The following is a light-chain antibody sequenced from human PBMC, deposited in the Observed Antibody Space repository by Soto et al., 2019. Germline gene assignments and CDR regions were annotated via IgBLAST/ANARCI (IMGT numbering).Light chain of an antibody. J-gene: IGKJ5*01. CDR2: DAS. CDR3: QQYNTYST. Sequence: DIQMTQSPSTLSASVGDRVTITFRASQSISDSLAWYQQKPGKAPDLLIYDASTLRSGVPSRFSGGGSGTEFTLTISSLQPDDFATYYCQQYNTYSTFGQGTRLEIK. CDR1: QSISDS. V-gene: IGKV1-5*01.